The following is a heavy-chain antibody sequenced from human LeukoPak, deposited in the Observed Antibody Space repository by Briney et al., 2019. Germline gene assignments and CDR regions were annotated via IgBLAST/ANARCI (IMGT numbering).Heavy chain of an antibody. Sequence: GGSLRLSCTASGFTFGDNAMSWVRQAPGKGLEWVGFIRSKAYGGTTEYAASVKGRFTVSRDDSKSIAYLQMNSLKTEDTAVYYCTRTATFDYWGQGTLVTVSS. CDR2: IRSKAYGGTT. CDR1: GFTFGDNA. J-gene: IGHJ4*02. CDR3: TRTATFDY. V-gene: IGHV3-49*04.